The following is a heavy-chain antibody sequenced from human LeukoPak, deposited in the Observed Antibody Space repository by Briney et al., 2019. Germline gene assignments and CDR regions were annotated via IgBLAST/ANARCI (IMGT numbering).Heavy chain of an antibody. CDR2: ISNDGSRK. V-gene: IGHV3-30*03. CDR1: GFTFSRHG. D-gene: IGHD3-3*01. Sequence: GRSLRLYCAPSGFTFSRHGMHWVRQAPGKGLEWVAIISNDGSRKYYAHSVEGRFTISRDNSKNTLYLQMDSLRAEDTAVYYCARDRAWNYFDYWGQGTLVTVSS. J-gene: IGHJ4*02. CDR3: ARDRAWNYFDY.